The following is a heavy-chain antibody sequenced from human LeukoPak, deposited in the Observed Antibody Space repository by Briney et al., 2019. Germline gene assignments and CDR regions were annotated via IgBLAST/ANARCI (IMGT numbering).Heavy chain of an antibody. CDR1: GYTFTGYY. V-gene: IGHV1-2*02. Sequence: ASVKVSCKASGYTFTGYYMHWVRQAPGQGLEWMGWINPNSGGTNYAQKFQGRVTMTTDTSTSTAYMELRSLRSDDTAVYYCARASGSYVFDYWGQGTLVTVSS. CDR3: ARASGSYVFDY. J-gene: IGHJ4*02. CDR2: INPNSGGT. D-gene: IGHD1-26*01.